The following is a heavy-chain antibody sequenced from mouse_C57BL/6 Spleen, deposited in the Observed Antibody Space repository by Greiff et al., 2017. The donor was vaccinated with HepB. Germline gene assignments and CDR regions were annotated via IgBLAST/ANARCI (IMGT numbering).Heavy chain of an antibody. Sequence: QVQLQQSGAELVRPGASVKLSCKASGYTFTDYYINWVKQRPGQGLEWIARIYPGSGNTYYNEKFKGKATLTAEKSSSTAYMQLSSLTSEDSAVYFCARWGDYRGASDWGQGTLVTVSA. D-gene: IGHD2-12*01. V-gene: IGHV1-76*01. CDR1: GYTFTDYY. CDR2: IYPGSGNT. CDR3: ARWGDYRGASD. J-gene: IGHJ3*01.